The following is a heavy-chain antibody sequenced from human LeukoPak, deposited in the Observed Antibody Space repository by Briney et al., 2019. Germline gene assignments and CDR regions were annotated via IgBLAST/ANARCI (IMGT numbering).Heavy chain of an antibody. D-gene: IGHD6-13*01. CDR1: GDSVSSNSAA. Sequence: SQTLSLTCAISGDSVSSNSAAWNWIRQPPSRGLEWLGRTYYRSKWYNDYALSVKSRITINPDTSKNQFSLQLSSVTPEDTAVYYCARGSIAAAGIWYFCDWGQGTLVTV. CDR3: ARGSIAAAGIWYFCD. CDR2: TYYRSKWYN. J-gene: IGHJ4*02. V-gene: IGHV6-1*01.